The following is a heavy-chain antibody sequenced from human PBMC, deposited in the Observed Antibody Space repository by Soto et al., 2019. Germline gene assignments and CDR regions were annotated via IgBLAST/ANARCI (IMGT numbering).Heavy chain of an antibody. J-gene: IGHJ6*02. CDR3: ARYQLLRPYFYYGMDV. Sequence: ASVKVSCKASGYTFTSYGISWVRQAPGQGLEWMGWISAYNGNTNYAQKLQGRVTMTTDTSTSTAYMELRSLRSDDTAVYYCARYQLLRPYFYYGMDVWGQGTTVIVSS. CDR2: ISAYNGNT. CDR1: GYTFTSYG. V-gene: IGHV1-18*01. D-gene: IGHD2-2*01.